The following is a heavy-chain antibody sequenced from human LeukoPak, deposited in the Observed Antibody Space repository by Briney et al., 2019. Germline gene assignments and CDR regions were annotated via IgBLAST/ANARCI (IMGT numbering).Heavy chain of an antibody. V-gene: IGHV3-43*01. CDR2: ISWDGGST. Sequence: GGSLRLSCAASGFTFDDYTMHWVRQAPGKGLEWVSLISWDGGSTYYADSVKGRFTISRDNSKNSLYLQMNSLRTEDTALYYCAKGAGYCSSTSCPYYYYYMDVWGKGTTVTVSS. CDR3: AKGAGYCSSTSCPYYYYYMDV. CDR1: GFTFDDYT. J-gene: IGHJ6*03. D-gene: IGHD2-2*01.